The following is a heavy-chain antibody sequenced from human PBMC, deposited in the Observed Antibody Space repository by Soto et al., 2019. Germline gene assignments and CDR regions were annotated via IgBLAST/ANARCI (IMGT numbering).Heavy chain of an antibody. CDR1: GFTFSSYA. CDR2: ISGSGGST. J-gene: IGHJ6*03. Sequence: GGSLRLSCAASGFTFSSYAMSWVRQAPGKGLEWVSAISGSGGSTYYADSVKGRFTISRDNSKNTLYLQMNSLRAEDTAVYYCASPPAPDCSSTSCYGYYYYYMDVWGKGTTVTVS. CDR3: ASPPAPDCSSTSCYGYYYYYMDV. V-gene: IGHV3-23*01. D-gene: IGHD2-2*01.